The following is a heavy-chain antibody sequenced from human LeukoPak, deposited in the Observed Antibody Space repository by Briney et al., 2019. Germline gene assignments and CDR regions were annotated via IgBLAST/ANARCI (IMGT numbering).Heavy chain of an antibody. CDR1: GFSFSNFG. Sequence: GGSLRLSCTASGFSFSNFGMHWVRQAPGKGLEWVTLIYYDGTNRYYANSVKGRFTVSRDNSNNTVYLQMNSLRVEDTAVYYCARQTTVATDFWGQGTLVTVSS. V-gene: IGHV3-33*01. CDR3: ARQTTVATDF. CDR2: IYYDGTNR. J-gene: IGHJ4*02. D-gene: IGHD4-23*01.